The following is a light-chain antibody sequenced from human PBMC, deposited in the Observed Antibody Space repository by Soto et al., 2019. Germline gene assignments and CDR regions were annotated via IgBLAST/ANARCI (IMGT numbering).Light chain of an antibody. J-gene: IGLJ1*01. CDR1: SSDIDAYNY. V-gene: IGLV2-14*01. CDR3: SSYTSSNTLL. CDR2: EVI. Sequence: QSALTQPASVSGSPGQSITISCTGTSSDIDAYNYVSWYQQHRGEAPKLMIYEVINRPSGVSDRFSGSKSGNTASLTTSGLQAEDEADYYCSSYTSSNTLLFGTGTKVTVL.